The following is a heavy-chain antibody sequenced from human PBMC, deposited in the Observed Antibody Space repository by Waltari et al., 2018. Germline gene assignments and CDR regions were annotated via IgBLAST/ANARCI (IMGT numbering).Heavy chain of an antibody. CDR1: GDPIRSGNSY. CDR2: IYYPGAT. D-gene: IGHD2-8*01. V-gene: IGHV4-30-4*01. J-gene: IGHJ2*01. CDR3: ARTLGYCTASSCSYGYFDL. Sequence: QVQLQESGPGLVKPSQTLSLTCTVSGDPIRSGNSYWSWIRQSSGKGLEWLGYIYYPGATSYNPSLRDRIARSLDASKGEFSMNLRSLTAADTAVYYCARTLGYCTASSCSYGYFDLWGRGTRVAVSS.